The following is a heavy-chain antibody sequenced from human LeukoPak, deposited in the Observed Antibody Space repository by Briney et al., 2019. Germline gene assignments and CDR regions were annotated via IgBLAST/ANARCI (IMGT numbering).Heavy chain of an antibody. J-gene: IGHJ5*02. V-gene: IGHV3-48*04. Sequence: GGSLRLSCAASGFTFSSYAMGWVRQAPGKGLEWVSYISSSSSTIYYADSVKGRFTISRDNAKNSLYLQVNSLRAEDTAVYYCARVEGAAAFNPWGQGTLVTVSS. CDR3: ARVEGAAAFNP. CDR1: GFTFSSYA. CDR2: ISSSSSTI. D-gene: IGHD6-13*01.